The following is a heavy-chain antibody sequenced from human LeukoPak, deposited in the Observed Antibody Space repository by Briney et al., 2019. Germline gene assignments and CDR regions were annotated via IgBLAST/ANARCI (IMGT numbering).Heavy chain of an antibody. V-gene: IGHV1-46*01. J-gene: IGHJ5*02. CDR2: INPSGGST. CDR1: GYTFTSHY. Sequence: ASVKVSCKESGYTFTSHYMHWVRQAPGQGLEWMGIINPSGGSTSYAQKFQGRVTMTRDTSTSTVYMELSSLRSEDTAVYYCARDNLWFGESLGWFDPWGQGTLVTVSS. D-gene: IGHD3-10*01. CDR3: ARDNLWFGESLGWFDP.